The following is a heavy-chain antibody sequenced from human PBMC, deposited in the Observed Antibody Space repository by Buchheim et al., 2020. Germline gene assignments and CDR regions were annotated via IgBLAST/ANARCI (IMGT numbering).Heavy chain of an antibody. D-gene: IGHD1-26*01. Sequence: EVQLLESGGGLVQPGGSLRLSCAASAFTFSNYGMSWVRQAPGKGLEWVSAIGGGGGSIYYADSVKGRFTISRDNSKNTLYLQMNGLRAEDTARYYCAKDIRSGAGGKTSFDYWGQGT. CDR3: AKDIRSGAGGKTSFDY. J-gene: IGHJ4*02. CDR1: AFTFSNYG. V-gene: IGHV3-23*01. CDR2: IGGGGGSI.